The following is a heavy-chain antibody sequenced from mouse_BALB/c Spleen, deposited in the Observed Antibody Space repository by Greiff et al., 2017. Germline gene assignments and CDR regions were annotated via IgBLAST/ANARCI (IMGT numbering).Heavy chain of an antibody. Sequence: VQLQQSGPGLVKPSQSLSLTCTVTGYSITSDYAWNWIRQFPGNKLEWMGYISYSGSTSYNPSLKSRISITRDTSKNQFFLQLNSVTTEDTATYYCARSNSWFAYWGQGTLVTVSA. CDR2: ISYSGST. CDR1: GYSITSDYA. CDR3: ARSNSWFAY. J-gene: IGHJ3*01. V-gene: IGHV3-2*02.